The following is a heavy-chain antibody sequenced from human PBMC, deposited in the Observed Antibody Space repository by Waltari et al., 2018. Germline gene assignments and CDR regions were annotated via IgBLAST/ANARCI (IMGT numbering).Heavy chain of an antibody. Sequence: QVQLVQSGAEVKKPGSSVKVSCKASGGTFSSYAISWVRQAPGQGLEWMGGIIPIFGTANYAQKFQGRVTITADKSTSTAYMELSSLRSEDTAVYYCGGVITSYYYYYYMDVWGKGTTVIVSS. CDR2: IIPIFGTA. D-gene: IGHD3-22*01. CDR1: GGTFSSYA. CDR3: GGVITSYYYYYYMDV. V-gene: IGHV1-69*14. J-gene: IGHJ6*03.